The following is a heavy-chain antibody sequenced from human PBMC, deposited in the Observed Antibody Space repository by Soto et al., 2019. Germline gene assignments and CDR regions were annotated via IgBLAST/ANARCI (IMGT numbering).Heavy chain of an antibody. CDR1: GGSISGDY. J-gene: IGHJ6*02. Sequence: SETLSLTCTVSGGSISGDYWSWIRQPPGKGLEWIGYIPYSGSTNYNPSLKSRVTMSVDTSKNQFSLKLNSLTAADTAVYYCARDLWGYCGTDCYPLDVWGQGTTVTVAS. CDR3: ARDLWGYCGTDCYPLDV. CDR2: IPYSGST. D-gene: IGHD2-21*02. V-gene: IGHV4-59*01.